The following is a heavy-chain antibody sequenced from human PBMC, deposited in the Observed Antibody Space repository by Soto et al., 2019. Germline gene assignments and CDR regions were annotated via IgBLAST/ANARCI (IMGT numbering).Heavy chain of an antibody. CDR1: GFTVSSDY. CDR3: AREPPGIVPFDI. V-gene: IGHV3-66*01. Sequence: EVQLVESGGGLVQPGGSLRLSCAASGFTVSSDYMSWVRQPPGTGLEWVSLIYSGGITYYADSVKGRFTISRDNSKNTVYLQMNSLRVEDTAMYYCAREPPGIVPFDIWGQGTMVTVSS. D-gene: IGHD2-21*01. CDR2: IYSGGIT. J-gene: IGHJ3*02.